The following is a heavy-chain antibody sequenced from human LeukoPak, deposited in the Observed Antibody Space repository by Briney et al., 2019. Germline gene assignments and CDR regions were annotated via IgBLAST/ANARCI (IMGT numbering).Heavy chain of an antibody. J-gene: IGHJ3*01. Sequence: GGSLILSCAASRFNFTTYAINWVRQTPGKGLEWVSGISGDGDKAYYAASVKGRFTVSRDNSKSTVSLQMSSLRAEDTALYYCAKDLALAGTGGGFDVWGQGTRVAVSS. D-gene: IGHD6-19*01. CDR3: AKDLALAGTGGGFDV. CDR1: RFNFTTYA. CDR2: ISGDGDKA. V-gene: IGHV3-23*01.